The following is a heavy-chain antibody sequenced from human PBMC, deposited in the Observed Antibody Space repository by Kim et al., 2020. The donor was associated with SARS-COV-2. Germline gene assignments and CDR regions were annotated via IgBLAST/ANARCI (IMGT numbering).Heavy chain of an antibody. J-gene: IGHJ6*03. V-gene: IGHV3-23*01. Sequence: ADSVKGRFTISSDNSKNTLYLQMNSLRAEDTAVYYCAKGLRNYYYYYMDVWGKGTTVTVSS. CDR3: AKGLRNYYYYYMDV.